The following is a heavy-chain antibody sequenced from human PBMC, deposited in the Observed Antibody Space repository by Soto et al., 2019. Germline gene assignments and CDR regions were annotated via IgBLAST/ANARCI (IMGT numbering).Heavy chain of an antibody. J-gene: IGHJ4*02. V-gene: IGHV1-69*01. CDR1: EGIFNSYA. D-gene: IGHD6-13*01. CDR2: IIPYYNTL. CDR3: ASGASRWYPYFFDS. Sequence: QEQVVQSGAEVRKPGSSVKLSCKASEGIFNSYAIAWVRQAPGQGLEWMGGIIPYYNTLNYAQKFQDRVTITADESTNTVYMELSSLRSDDTAVYFCASGASRWYPYFFDSWAQGTLVTVSS.